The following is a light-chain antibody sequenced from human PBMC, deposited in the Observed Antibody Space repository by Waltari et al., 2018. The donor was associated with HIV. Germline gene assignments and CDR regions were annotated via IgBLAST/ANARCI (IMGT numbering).Light chain of an antibody. CDR2: DVA. Sequence: QSALTQPASVSGSPGQSITISCTGSTTAIGSYKYVSWYQRHPGKVPKLLIYDVAYRPSGVSNRFSASKSGNTASLTISGLQAEDEADYYCSSYTSRNTILFGTGTKVTVL. CDR3: SSYTSRNTIL. J-gene: IGLJ1*01. V-gene: IGLV2-14*03. CDR1: TTAIGSYKY.